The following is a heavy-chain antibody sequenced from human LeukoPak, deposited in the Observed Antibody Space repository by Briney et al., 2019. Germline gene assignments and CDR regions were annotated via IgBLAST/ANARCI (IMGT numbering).Heavy chain of an antibody. Sequence: SETLSLTCAVSGVAISRGGYAWNWIRQPPGKGLEWIAYIYHSGTTNYNPSLKSRVTISVDTSRNQFSLKLSSVTAADTAVYYCARWTGWFGELFDYGGQGTLVTVSS. CDR3: ARWTGWFGELFDY. CDR1: GVAISRGGYA. D-gene: IGHD3-10*01. J-gene: IGHJ4*02. V-gene: IGHV4-30-2*01. CDR2: IYHSGTT.